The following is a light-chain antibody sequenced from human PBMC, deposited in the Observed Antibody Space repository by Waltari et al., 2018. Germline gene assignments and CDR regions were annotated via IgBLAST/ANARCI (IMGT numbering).Light chain of an antibody. CDR1: QSVNGN. Sequence: EIVMTQSPATLSVSPGERATLSCRASQSVNGNLAWYQQKPGQAPRLLISGASTRAPGLSARFSGSGSGTEFTLTISSMQSEDFAVYYCQQYDNWTPPTFGGGTKVEIK. CDR3: QQYDNWTPPT. V-gene: IGKV3-15*01. J-gene: IGKJ4*01. CDR2: GAS.